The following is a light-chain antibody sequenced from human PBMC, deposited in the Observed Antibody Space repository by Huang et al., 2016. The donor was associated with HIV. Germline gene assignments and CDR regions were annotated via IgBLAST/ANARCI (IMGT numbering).Light chain of an antibody. J-gene: IGKJ4*01. Sequence: DIQMTQSPSSLSASVGDRVIMTCRASQTITTYLNWYQKRPGKAPKLLIYAASSLQSGVPSRFRGSGSGTDFTLTISSLQPEDFATYYCQQSYSSLLSFGGGTKVAIK. CDR2: AAS. V-gene: IGKV1-39*01. CDR1: QTITTY. CDR3: QQSYSSLLS.